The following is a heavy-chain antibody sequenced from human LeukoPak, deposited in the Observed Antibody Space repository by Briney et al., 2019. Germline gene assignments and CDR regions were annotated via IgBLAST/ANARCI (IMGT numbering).Heavy chain of an antibody. D-gene: IGHD3-22*01. Sequence: SETLSLTCTVSGGSVSSGSYYWSWIRQPPGKGLEWIGYIYYSGSTNYNPSLKSRVTISVDTSKSQFSLKLSSVTAADTAVYYCARDRYYDSSGYLNDAFDIWGQGTMVTVSS. CDR3: ARDRYYDSSGYLNDAFDI. J-gene: IGHJ3*02. CDR2: IYYSGST. V-gene: IGHV4-61*01. CDR1: GGSVSSGSYY.